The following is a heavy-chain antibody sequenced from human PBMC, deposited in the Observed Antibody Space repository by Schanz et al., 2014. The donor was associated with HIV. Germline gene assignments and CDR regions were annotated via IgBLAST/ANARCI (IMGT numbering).Heavy chain of an antibody. V-gene: IGHV3-11*01. CDR3: ANEEVPNDY. CDR1: GFTFNDYY. J-gene: IGHJ4*02. CDR2: ISDTGTTT. Sequence: QVQLVESGGGLVKPGGSLRLSCAASGFTFNDYYMTWIRQAPGKGLEWVSYISDTGTTTYYADSVKGRFTISRDNAKNSLYLQMNSLRAEDTAVYYCANEEVPNDYWGQGTLVTVSS.